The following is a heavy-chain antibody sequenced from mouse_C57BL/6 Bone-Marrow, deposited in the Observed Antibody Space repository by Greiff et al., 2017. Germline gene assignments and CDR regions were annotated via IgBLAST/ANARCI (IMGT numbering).Heavy chain of an antibody. CDR2: IYPRSGNT. CDR3: AREGITPWFAY. CDR1: GYTFTSYG. J-gene: IGHJ3*01. Sequence: QVQLQQSGAELARPGASVKLSCKASGYTFTSYGISWVKQRTGQGLEWIGEIYPRSGNTYYNEKFKGKATLTADKSSSTAYMELRSLPSEDSAVYFWAREGITPWFAYWGQGTLVTVSA. D-gene: IGHD1-1*01. V-gene: IGHV1-81*01.